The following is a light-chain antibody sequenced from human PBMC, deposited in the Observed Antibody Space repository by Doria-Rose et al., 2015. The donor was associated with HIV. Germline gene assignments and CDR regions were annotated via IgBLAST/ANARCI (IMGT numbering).Light chain of an antibody. V-gene: IGKV3-20*01. CDR2: DGS. CDR3: HQYGTSWT. CDR1: QSFSSTY. J-gene: IGKJ1*01. Sequence: TQSPGTLSLSPGERATLSCRASQSFSSTYLAWYQRKPGQSHSLLIYDGSTRATGIPDRCSASGSGTDFTLTINRLEPEDFALYYCHQYGTSWTFGQGTKVEI.